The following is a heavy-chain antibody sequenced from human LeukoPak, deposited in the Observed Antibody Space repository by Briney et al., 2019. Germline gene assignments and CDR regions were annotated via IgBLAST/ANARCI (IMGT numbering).Heavy chain of an antibody. V-gene: IGHV3-30*02. CDR3: AKDRCSNGIGCYYYYMDV. CDR2: IQYDGSNE. CDR1: GFTFSSYG. D-gene: IGHD2-8*01. J-gene: IGHJ6*03. Sequence: GGSLRLSCAASGFTFSSYGMHWVRQAPGKGLEWVAYIQYDGSNEQYADSVKGRFSISRDSSKNILYLQMNSLRAEDTAVYYCAKDRCSNGIGCYYYYMDVWGKGATVTISS.